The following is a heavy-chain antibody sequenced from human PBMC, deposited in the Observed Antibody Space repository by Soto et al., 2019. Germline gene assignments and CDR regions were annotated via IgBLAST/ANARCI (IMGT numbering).Heavy chain of an antibody. V-gene: IGHV3-23*01. CDR1: GFTFSSYA. CDR2: ISVSGGSA. CDR3: ARDPGIQLY. D-gene: IGHD5-18*01. Sequence: QPGGSLRLSCAASGFTFSSYAMIWVRQAPGKGLEWVSAISVSGGSAYYADSVKGRFTISRDNSKNTLYLQMNSLRAEDTAVYYCARDPGIQLYWGQGTLVTVSS. J-gene: IGHJ4*02.